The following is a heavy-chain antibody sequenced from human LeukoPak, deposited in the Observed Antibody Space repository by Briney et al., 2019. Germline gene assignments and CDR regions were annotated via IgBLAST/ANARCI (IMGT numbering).Heavy chain of an antibody. CDR2: IKQDGSEK. V-gene: IGHV3-7*01. Sequence: PGGPLRLSCAASGFIFSNYWMSWVRQAPGKGLEWVANIKQDGSEKYYVDSVKGRFTISRDNAKNSLYLQMSSLRAEDTAVYYCARGVIIRGRLDPWGQGTLVTVSS. J-gene: IGHJ5*02. D-gene: IGHD3-16*02. CDR3: ARGVIIRGRLDP. CDR1: GFIFSNYW.